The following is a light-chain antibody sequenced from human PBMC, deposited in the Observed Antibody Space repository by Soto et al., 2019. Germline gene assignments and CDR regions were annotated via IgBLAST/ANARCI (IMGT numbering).Light chain of an antibody. CDR3: QTWGTGIQVI. CDR2: LNSDGSH. V-gene: IGLV4-69*01. CDR1: SGHSTYA. Sequence: QLVLTQSPSASASLGASVKLTCTLSSGHSTYAIVWHQQQPEKGPRYLMKLNSDGSHSKGDGIPDRFSGSSSGAERYLTISSLQSEDEADYYCQTWGTGIQVIFGGGTKLTVL. J-gene: IGLJ2*01.